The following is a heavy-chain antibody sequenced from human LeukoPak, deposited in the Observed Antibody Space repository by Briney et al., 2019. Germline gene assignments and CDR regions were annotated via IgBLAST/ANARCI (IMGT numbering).Heavy chain of an antibody. CDR3: ARDSTPIYCSSTSCYSRGGNWFDP. J-gene: IGHJ5*02. D-gene: IGHD2-2*01. CDR2: IIPIFGTA. V-gene: IGHV1-69*13. Sequence: SVKVSCKASGGTFSSYAISWVRQAPGQGLEWMGGIIPIFGTANYAQEFQGRVTITADESTSTAYMELSSLRSEDTAVYYCARDSTPIYCSSTSCYSRGGNWFDPWGQGTLVTVSS. CDR1: GGTFSSYA.